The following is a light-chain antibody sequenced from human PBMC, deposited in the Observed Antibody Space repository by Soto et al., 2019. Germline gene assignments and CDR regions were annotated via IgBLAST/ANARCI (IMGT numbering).Light chain of an antibody. CDR2: GAS. V-gene: IGKV3-15*01. CDR1: QSVSSN. Sequence: EIVMTQSPATLSVSPGERATLSCRASQSVSSNLAWYQQKPGQAPRLLIYGASTRATGIPARFSGSGSGTEFTLTIRSLQSEDFAVDYCQQYNNWTKTFGQGTKVEIK. CDR3: QQYNNWTKT. J-gene: IGKJ1*01.